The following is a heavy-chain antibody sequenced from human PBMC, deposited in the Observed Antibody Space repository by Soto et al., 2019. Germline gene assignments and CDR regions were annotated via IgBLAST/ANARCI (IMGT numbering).Heavy chain of an antibody. CDR1: GGTLSSFINYP. Sequence: QMQLVQSGAEVKKPGSSVKVSCKASGGTLSSFINYPINCVRQAPVQGLEWMGGIVPNVGTVNYAQKFQGRVTITADKSTGTAYMELSSLRSEDTALYYCARRDTSGFLRYFDNWGQGTLVTVSS. CDR2: IVPNVGTV. CDR3: ARRDTSGFLRYFDN. J-gene: IGHJ4*02. D-gene: IGHD3-3*01. V-gene: IGHV1-69*06.